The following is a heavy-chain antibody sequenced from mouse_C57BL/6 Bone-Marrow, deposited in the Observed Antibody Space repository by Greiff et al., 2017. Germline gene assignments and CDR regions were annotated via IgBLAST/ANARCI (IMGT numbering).Heavy chain of an antibody. V-gene: IGHV14-1*01. D-gene: IGHD1-1*01. Sequence: EVQLQESGAELVRPGASVKLSCTASGFNIKDYYMHWVKQRPEQGLEWIGRLDPEDGDTEYAPKFQGKATMTADTSSNTAYLQLSSLTSEDTAVYYCTTPSIYYYGSSLAYWGQGTLVTVSA. CDR3: TTPSIYYYGSSLAY. CDR1: GFNIKDYY. J-gene: IGHJ3*01. CDR2: LDPEDGDT.